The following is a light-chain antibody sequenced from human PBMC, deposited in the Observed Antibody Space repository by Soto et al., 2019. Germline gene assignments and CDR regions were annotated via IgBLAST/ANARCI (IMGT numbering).Light chain of an antibody. Sequence: LVLTQSRATLSLSPGEIATLXCRASQRVSSCLAWDQQNSGRAPRLLIYDASNRAHGSPARFSGSGSETDFTRTFSSPEPEDFAVYYGQQRSNWPLTFGGGTKVDIK. CDR3: QQRSNWPLT. V-gene: IGKV3-11*01. CDR1: QRVSSC. CDR2: DAS. J-gene: IGKJ4*01.